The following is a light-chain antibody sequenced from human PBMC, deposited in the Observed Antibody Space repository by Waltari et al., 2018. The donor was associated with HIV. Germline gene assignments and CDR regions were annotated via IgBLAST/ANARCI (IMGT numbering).Light chain of an antibody. J-gene: IGKJ2*02. CDR2: LGS. CDR1: QSLLHSNGYNY. V-gene: IGKV2-28*01. CDR3: MQALQTLGT. Sequence: DIVMTQSPLSLPVTPGEPASIYCRSSQSLLHSNGYNYLDWYLQKPGQSPQLLIYLGSNRASGVPDRFSGSGSGTDFTLKISRVEAEDVGVYYCMQALQTLGTFGQGTKLEIK.